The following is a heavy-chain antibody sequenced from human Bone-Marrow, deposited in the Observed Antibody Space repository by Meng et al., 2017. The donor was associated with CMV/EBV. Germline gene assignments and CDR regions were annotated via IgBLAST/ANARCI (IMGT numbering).Heavy chain of an antibody. Sequence: SETLSLTCTVSGGSISSYYWSWIRQPPGKGLEWIGYIYYSGSTNYNPSLKSRVTISVDTSKNQFSLKLSSVTAADTAVYYCARPLYYYGMDVWGQGTTVTVSS. CDR3: ARPLYYYGMDV. V-gene: IGHV4-59*12. J-gene: IGHJ6*02. CDR2: IYYSGST. CDR1: GGSISSYY.